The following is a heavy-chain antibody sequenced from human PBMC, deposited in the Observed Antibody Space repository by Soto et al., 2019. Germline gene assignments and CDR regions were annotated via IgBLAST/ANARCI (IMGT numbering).Heavy chain of an antibody. CDR3: AHRVLRTVFGLVTTTAIYFDF. J-gene: IGHJ4*02. D-gene: IGHD3-3*01. Sequence: QITLNESGPTQVKPRQTLTLTCTFSGFSLTTSGVGVGWIRQSPGKAPEWLALIYWDADKRYSPSLKSRLTIPKDTSKNQVVLTMADLDPADTATYYCAHRVLRTVFGLVTTTAIYFDFWGQGTPVAVSS. CDR2: IYWDADK. CDR1: GFSLTTSGVG. V-gene: IGHV2-5*02.